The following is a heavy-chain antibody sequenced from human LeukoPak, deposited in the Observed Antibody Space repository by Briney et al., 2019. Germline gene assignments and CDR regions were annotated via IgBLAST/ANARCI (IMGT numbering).Heavy chain of an antibody. D-gene: IGHD1-26*01. V-gene: IGHV3-64*01. CDR2: ISGSGVNT. J-gene: IGHJ4*02. CDR3: ARDSSLGKD. Sequence: GGSLRLSCAASGFTFSTYAMYWVRQAPGKGLEYVSAISGSGVNTYYANSVKGRFTISRDNSKNTLYLQLGSLRAEDMAVYYCARDSSLGKDWGQGTLVTVSA. CDR1: GFTFSTYA.